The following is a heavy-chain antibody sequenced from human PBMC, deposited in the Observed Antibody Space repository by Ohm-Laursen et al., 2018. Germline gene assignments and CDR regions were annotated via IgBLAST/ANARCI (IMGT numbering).Heavy chain of an antibody. V-gene: IGHV1-69*13. CDR1: ARIFSSYA. J-gene: IGHJ3*02. D-gene: IGHD3-3*01. CDR2: IIPIFGTA. Sequence: SVKASCKASARIFSSYATSWARQAPGQGLEWMGGIIPIFGTANYAQKFHGRVTITADESTNTAYMELSSLRSEDTAVYYCAEGFEVWLSTSRRDAFDIWGQGTMVTVSS. CDR3: AEGFEVWLSTSRRDAFDI.